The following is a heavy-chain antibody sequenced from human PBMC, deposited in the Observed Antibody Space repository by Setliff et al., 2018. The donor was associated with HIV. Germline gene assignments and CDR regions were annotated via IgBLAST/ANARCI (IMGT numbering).Heavy chain of an antibody. Sequence: GGSLRLSCSGSGFTFGDYAVNWVRQGPGKGLEWVGLIRSKGYGGTTENAASVAGRFVVSRDDSKSIAYLQMNSLRPEDTAVYYCARVIDHGARWFFDYWGQGTPVTSPQ. J-gene: IGHJ4*02. CDR1: GFTFGDYA. D-gene: IGHD4-17*01. CDR2: IRSKGYGGTT. V-gene: IGHV3-49*04. CDR3: ARVIDHGARWFFDY.